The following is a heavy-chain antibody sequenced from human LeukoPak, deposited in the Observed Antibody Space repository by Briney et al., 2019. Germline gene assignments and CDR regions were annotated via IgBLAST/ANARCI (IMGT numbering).Heavy chain of an antibody. J-gene: IGHJ5*02. V-gene: IGHV4-34*10. CDR3: ARSSLTGGWFDP. Sequence: SETLSLTCAVYGGYFSGYYWSWIRQPPGKGLEWIGYIIDTGSTNYKPSLKTRLTMSVDVSKNQISLKLSSVTAADTAVYYCARSSLTGGWFDPWGQGTLVTVSS. D-gene: IGHD7-27*01. CDR2: IIDTGST. CDR1: GGYFSGYY.